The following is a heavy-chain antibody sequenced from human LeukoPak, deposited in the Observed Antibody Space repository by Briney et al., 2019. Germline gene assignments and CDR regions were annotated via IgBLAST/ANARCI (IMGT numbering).Heavy chain of an antibody. CDR3: ARRKVGYTFGSPDC. Sequence: GGSLRLSCVASGFTFDSHAMSWVRQAPGKGREWVSGISASGAGTYYADSVKGRFTISRDNSKNMLYLQMNSLRADDTAAYYCARRKVGYTFGSPDCWGQGTLVTVSS. V-gene: IGHV3-23*01. J-gene: IGHJ4*02. D-gene: IGHD3-16*01. CDR2: ISASGAGT. CDR1: GFTFDSHA.